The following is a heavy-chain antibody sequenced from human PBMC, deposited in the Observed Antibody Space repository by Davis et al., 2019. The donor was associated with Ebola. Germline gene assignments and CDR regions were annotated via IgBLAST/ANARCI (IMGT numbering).Heavy chain of an antibody. Sequence: GESLKISCAASGFTFSNYWMSWVRQAPGKGREWVSSISSSSSYIYYADSVKGRFTISRDNAKNSLYLQMNSLRAEDTAVYYCAARYGDYAPIDYWGQGTLVTVSS. CDR2: ISSSSSYI. V-gene: IGHV3-21*01. CDR1: GFTFSNYW. D-gene: IGHD4-17*01. J-gene: IGHJ4*02. CDR3: AARYGDYAPIDY.